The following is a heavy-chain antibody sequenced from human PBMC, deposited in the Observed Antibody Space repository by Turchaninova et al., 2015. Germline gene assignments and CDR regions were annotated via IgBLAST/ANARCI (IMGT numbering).Heavy chain of an antibody. J-gene: IGHJ5*02. Sequence: QVQLQQWGAGLLRPSETLSLTCGVYGGSFSGFYWTWIRQPPGKGLEWIGETNMSGSTKYNPSLKSRVTISVDTSKNQFSLQLSSVTAADTAEYYCARGGSGGYGWYAPWGQGTLVTVSS. D-gene: IGHD1-26*01. CDR2: TNMSGST. CDR3: ARGGSGGYGWYAP. V-gene: IGHV4-34*01. CDR1: GGSFSGFY.